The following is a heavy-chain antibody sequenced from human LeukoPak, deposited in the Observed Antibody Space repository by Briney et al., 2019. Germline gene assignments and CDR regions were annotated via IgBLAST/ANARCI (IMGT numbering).Heavy chain of an antibody. D-gene: IGHD6-13*01. J-gene: IGHJ4*02. CDR3: ARDQGIAAAGTFDY. V-gene: IGHV1-2*02. CDR2: INPNSGGT. Sequence: ASVKVSCKAPGYTFTGYYMHWVRQAPGQGLEWMGWINPNSGGTNYAQKLQGRVTMTTDTSTSTAYMELRSLRSDDTAVYYCARDQGIAAAGTFDYWGQGTLVTVSS. CDR1: GYTFTGYY.